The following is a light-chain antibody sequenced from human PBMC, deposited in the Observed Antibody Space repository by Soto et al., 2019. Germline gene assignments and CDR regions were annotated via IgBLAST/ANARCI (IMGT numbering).Light chain of an antibody. CDR3: QQYHNWLT. CDR1: QSVSSN. J-gene: IGKJ4*01. Sequence: EIVMTQSPATLSVSPGERATLSCRASQSVSSNLAWYQQKPGQAPRLLIYGASTRATGIPARFSGSGSGTEFTLTINSLQSEDFAVYYCQQYHNWLTFGGGTKVDIK. CDR2: GAS. V-gene: IGKV3-15*01.